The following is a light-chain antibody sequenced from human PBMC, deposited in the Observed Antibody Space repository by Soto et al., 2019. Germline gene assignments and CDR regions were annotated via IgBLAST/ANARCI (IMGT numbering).Light chain of an antibody. V-gene: IGLV2-14*01. CDR2: EVS. J-gene: IGLJ3*02. CDR3: SSYTSDTGRV. CDR1: SSDVGGYNF. Sequence: QSVLTQPASVSGSPGQSITISCTGTSSDVGGYNFVSWYQQHPGKAPKLMIFEVSNRPSGVSNRFSGSKSGNTASLTISGLQAEDEADYYCSSYTSDTGRVFGGGTQLTVL.